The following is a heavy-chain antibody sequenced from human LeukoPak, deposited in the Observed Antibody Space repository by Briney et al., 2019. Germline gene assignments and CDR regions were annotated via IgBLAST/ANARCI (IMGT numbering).Heavy chain of an antibody. CDR2: INPNSGGT. CDR1: GYTFTGYY. D-gene: IGHD3-3*01. Sequence: EASVKVSCKASGYTFTGYYMHWVRQAPGQGLEWMGWINPNSGGTNYAQKFQGRVTMTRDTSISTAYMELSRLRSDDTAVYYCARDLNEWSAFDIWGQGTMVTVSS. J-gene: IGHJ3*02. V-gene: IGHV1-2*02. CDR3: ARDLNEWSAFDI.